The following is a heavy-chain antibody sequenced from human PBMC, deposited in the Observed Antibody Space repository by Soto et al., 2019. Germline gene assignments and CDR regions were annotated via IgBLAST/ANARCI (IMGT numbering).Heavy chain of an antibody. Sequence: PGGSLRLSCAASGFTFSSYGMHWVRQAPGKGLEWVAVISYDGSNKYYADSVKGRFTISRDNSKNTLYLQMNSLRAEDTAVYYCAKAHPTEHVNIAMIGFDYWGQGTLVTVSS. CDR2: ISYDGSNK. CDR3: AKAHPTEHVNIAMIGFDY. J-gene: IGHJ4*02. V-gene: IGHV3-30*18. CDR1: GFTFSSYG. D-gene: IGHD5-18*01.